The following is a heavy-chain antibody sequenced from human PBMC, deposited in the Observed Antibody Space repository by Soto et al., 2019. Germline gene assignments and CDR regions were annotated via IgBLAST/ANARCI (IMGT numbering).Heavy chain of an antibody. V-gene: IGHV3-21*01. J-gene: IGHJ5*02. D-gene: IGHD3-22*01. CDR2: ISSSSSYI. CDR1: GFTFSSYS. CDR3: ARDITGSSSYYLVLGKFDP. Sequence: GGSLRLSCAASGFTFSSYSMNWVRQAPGRGLEWVSSISSSSSYIYYADSVKGRFTISRDNAKNSLYLQMNSLRAEDTAVYYCARDITGSSSYYLVLGKFDPWGQGTLVTVSS.